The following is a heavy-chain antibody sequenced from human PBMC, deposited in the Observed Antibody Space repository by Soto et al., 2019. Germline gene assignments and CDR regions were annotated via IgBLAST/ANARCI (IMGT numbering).Heavy chain of an antibody. V-gene: IGHV1-46*01. CDR3: ARDAQIGRGYSVYDTY. D-gene: IGHD5-12*01. J-gene: IGHJ4*01. CDR1: GYTFTDYY. Sequence: QVQLVQSGAEVKKPGASVTVSCKAAGYTFTDYYIHWVRQAPGQGLEWMGLMKCSDGSTTYAQKFQGRVTMTRDTSTSTVYMELSSLRSEDTAVYYCARDAQIGRGYSVYDTYWGQGTLVTVSS. CDR2: MKCSDGST.